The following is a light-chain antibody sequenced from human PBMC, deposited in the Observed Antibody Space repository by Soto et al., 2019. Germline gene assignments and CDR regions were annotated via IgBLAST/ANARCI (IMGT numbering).Light chain of an antibody. CDR3: QQYGRLPGT. CDR2: GAS. J-gene: IGKJ1*01. V-gene: IGKV3-20*01. CDR1: QSVSSSY. Sequence: IVLTQASVTLSLSSGERATLSCRASQSVSSSYLAWYQQKPGQAPRLLIYGASSRATGIPDRFSGSGSGTDFILTISRLESEDFAMYYCQQYGRLPGTFGQGTRMDI.